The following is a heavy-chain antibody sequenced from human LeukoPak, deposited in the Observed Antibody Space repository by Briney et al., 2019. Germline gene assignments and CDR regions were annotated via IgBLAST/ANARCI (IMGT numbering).Heavy chain of an antibody. CDR2: ISWDGGST. Sequence: PGGSLRLSCAASGFTFDDYAMHWVRQAPGKGLEWVSLISWDGGSTYCADSVKGRFTISRDNSKNSLYLQMNSLRAEDTALYYCAKATGFGELEPFDYWGQGTLVTVSS. CDR3: AKATGFGELEPFDY. V-gene: IGHV3-43D*03. D-gene: IGHD3-10*01. J-gene: IGHJ4*02. CDR1: GFTFDDYA.